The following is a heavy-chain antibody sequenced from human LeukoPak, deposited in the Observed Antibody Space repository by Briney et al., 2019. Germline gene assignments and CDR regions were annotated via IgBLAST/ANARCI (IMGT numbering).Heavy chain of an antibody. CDR2: IYYSGST. J-gene: IGHJ6*03. CDR1: GGSISSGDYY. CDR3: ARDLVRWYSYYMDV. D-gene: IGHD4-23*01. V-gene: IGHV4-30-4*08. Sequence: PSETLSLTCTVSGGSISSGDYYWSWIRQPPGKGLEWIGYIYYSGSTYYNPSLKSRVTISVDTSKNQFSLKLSSVTAADTAVYYCARDLVRWYSYYMDVWGKGTTVTASS.